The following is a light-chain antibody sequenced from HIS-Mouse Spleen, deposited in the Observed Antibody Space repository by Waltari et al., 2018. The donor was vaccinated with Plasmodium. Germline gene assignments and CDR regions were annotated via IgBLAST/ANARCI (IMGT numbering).Light chain of an antibody. Sequence: QSALTQPASVSGSPGQSITISCTGTSSDVGSCNLVSWYHPHPGKAPKLMIYEGSKRPLWVSNRVSGPKSGNTASLTISGLQAEDEAAYYCCSYAGSSTWVFGGGTKLTVL. CDR3: CSYAGSSTWV. J-gene: IGLJ3*02. V-gene: IGLV2-23*01. CDR2: EGS. CDR1: SSDVGSCNL.